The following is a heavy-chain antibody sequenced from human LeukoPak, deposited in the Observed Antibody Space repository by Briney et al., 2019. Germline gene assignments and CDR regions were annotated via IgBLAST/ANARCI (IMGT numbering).Heavy chain of an antibody. CDR3: ATGLDGDCPDY. Sequence: ASVKVSCTASGYTFTSYAMHWVRQAPGQRLEWMGWINAGNGNTKYSQKFQGRVTITRDTSASTAYMELSSLRSEDTAVYYCATGLDGDCPDYWGQGTLVTVSS. CDR1: GYTFTSYA. J-gene: IGHJ4*02. V-gene: IGHV1-3*01. CDR2: INAGNGNT. D-gene: IGHD2-21*02.